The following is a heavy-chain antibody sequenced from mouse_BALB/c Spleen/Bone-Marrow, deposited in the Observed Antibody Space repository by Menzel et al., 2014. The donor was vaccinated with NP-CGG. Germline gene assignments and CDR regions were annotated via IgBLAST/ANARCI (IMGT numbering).Heavy chain of an antibody. D-gene: IGHD2-1*01. J-gene: IGHJ2*01. CDR1: GFTFSSYG. CDR2: INSNGGST. CDR3: GRGSYGNYVDSFDL. Sequence: VQLKQSGGGLVQPGGSLKLSCAASGFTFSSYGMSWVRQTPDKRLELVATINSNGGSTYYPDSVKGRFTISRDTAKNTLYLQMSSLKSEETAMYYCGRGSYGNYVDSFDLWGQDTTLTVST. V-gene: IGHV5-6-3*01.